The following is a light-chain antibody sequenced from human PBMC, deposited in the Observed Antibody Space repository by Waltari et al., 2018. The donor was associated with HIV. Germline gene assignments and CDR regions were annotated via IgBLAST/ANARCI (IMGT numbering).Light chain of an antibody. J-gene: IGLJ2*01. CDR2: EVT. CDR3: CSYTGTGVV. Sequence: QSALTQPASVSGSPGQSITISCTGTSSDVGAYNLVSWYQQHAGKAPKLMILEVTQRPSGVSDRFSGSRSGNTASLTISGLQADDEGDYYCCSYTGTGVVFGGGTKLTVL. V-gene: IGLV2-23*02. CDR1: SSDVGAYNL.